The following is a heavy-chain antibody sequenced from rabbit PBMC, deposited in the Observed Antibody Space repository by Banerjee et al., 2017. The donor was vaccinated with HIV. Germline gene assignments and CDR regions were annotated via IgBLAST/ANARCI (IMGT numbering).Heavy chain of an antibody. CDR1: GIDFSSYG. D-gene: IGHD7-1*01. J-gene: IGHJ4*01. Sequence: QEQLVESGGGLVKPGGTLTLTCKASGIDFSSYGVSWVRQAPGKGLEWIGYIDPVFGSTYYASWVNGRFTISSHNAQNTLYLQLNSLTAADTATYFCARGYNGYTGYAGKVNLWGPGTLVTVS. V-gene: IGHV1S47*01. CDR2: IDPVFGST. CDR3: ARGYNGYTGYAGKVNL.